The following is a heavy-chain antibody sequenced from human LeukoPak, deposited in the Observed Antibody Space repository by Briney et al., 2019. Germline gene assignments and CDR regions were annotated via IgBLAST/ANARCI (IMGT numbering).Heavy chain of an antibody. D-gene: IGHD3-22*01. CDR3: ARPYYYDSRIDP. Sequence: PSETLSLTCTVSGGPISSGDYYWRWIRHPPGKPLECIAYMYYSGSTYYNPSLKSRVTMSTDTSKNQLSLKLSSVTAADTAVYYCARPYYYDSRIDPWGQGILVTVSS. J-gene: IGHJ5*02. V-gene: IGHV4-30-4*01. CDR1: GGPISSGDYY. CDR2: MYYSGST.